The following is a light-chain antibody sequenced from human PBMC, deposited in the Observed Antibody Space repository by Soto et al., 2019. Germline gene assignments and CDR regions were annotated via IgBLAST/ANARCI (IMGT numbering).Light chain of an antibody. J-gene: IGLJ3*02. Sequence: QSVLTQPPSVSAAPGQRVTISCFGSSSNIGNNYVSWYQQLPGTAPKLLIYENNKRPSGIPDRFSGSKSGTSATLGITGLQTGDEADYYCETWDASLSAVVFGGGTKVTVL. V-gene: IGLV1-51*01. CDR1: SSNIGNNY. CDR3: ETWDASLSAVV. CDR2: ENN.